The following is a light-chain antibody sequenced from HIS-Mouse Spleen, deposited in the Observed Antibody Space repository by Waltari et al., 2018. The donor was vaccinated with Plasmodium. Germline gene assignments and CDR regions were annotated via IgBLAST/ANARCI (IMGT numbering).Light chain of an antibody. V-gene: IGKV1-13*02. J-gene: IGKJ4*01. CDR1: QGISSA. CDR3: QQFNSYLLT. CDR2: DAS. Sequence: AIQLTQSPSSLSASVGDTITCRASQGISSALAWYQQKPGKAPKLLIYDASSLESGVPSRFSGSGSGTDFTLTISSLQPEDFATYYCQQFNSYLLTFGGGTKVEIK.